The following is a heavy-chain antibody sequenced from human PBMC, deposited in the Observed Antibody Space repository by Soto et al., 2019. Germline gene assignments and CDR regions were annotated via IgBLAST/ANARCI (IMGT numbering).Heavy chain of an antibody. J-gene: IGHJ4*02. D-gene: IGHD2-15*01. CDR2: IIPILGIA. CDR3: ALGGAADPFDY. V-gene: IGHV1-69*02. Sequence: QVQLVQSGAEVKKPGSSVTVSCKASGGTFSSYTISWVRQAPGQGLEWMGRIIPILGIANYAQKFQGRVTITADKSTSTAYMELSSLRSEDTAVYYCALGGAADPFDYWGQGTLVTVSS. CDR1: GGTFSSYT.